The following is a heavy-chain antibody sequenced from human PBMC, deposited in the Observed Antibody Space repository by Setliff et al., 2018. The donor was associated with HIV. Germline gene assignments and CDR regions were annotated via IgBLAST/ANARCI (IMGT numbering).Heavy chain of an antibody. CDR2: IYYSGST. CDR1: GGMSV. D-gene: IGHD3-10*01. J-gene: IGHJ4*02. CDR3: VSLYYGSGAPFDY. Sequence: SETLSLTCAVSGGMSVSWIRQPPGKGLEWIGSIYYSGSTNYNLSLKSRVTISIDTSKNQFSLRLTSVTAADTAVYYCVSLYYGSGAPFDYWGQGTLVTVSS. V-gene: IGHV4-59*08.